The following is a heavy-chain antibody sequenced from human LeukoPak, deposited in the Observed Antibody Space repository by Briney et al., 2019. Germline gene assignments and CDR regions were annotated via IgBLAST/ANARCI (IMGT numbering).Heavy chain of an antibody. CDR3: ARGGGSGSPYYYGMDV. Sequence: TVKVSCKASGGTFSSYAISWVRQAPGQGLEWMGGIIPIFGTANYAQKFQGRVTITADESTSTAYMELSSLRSEDTAVYYCARGGGSGSPYYYGMDVWGQGTTVTVSS. J-gene: IGHJ6*02. V-gene: IGHV1-69*13. CDR1: GGTFSSYA. D-gene: IGHD3-10*01. CDR2: IIPIFGTA.